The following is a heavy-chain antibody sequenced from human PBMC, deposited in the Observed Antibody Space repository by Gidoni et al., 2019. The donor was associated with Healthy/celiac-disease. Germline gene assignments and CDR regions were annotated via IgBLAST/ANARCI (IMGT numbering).Heavy chain of an antibody. J-gene: IGHJ6*02. D-gene: IGHD3-10*01. CDR2: INHSGST. CDR1: TGSFSGYY. Sequence: QVQLQQWGAGLLKPSETLSLTCAVYTGSFSGYYWRWIRQPPGKGLEWIGEINHSGSTNYNPSLKSRVTISVDTSKNQFSLKLSSVTAADTAVYYCASLAPGYTLYGRGGYYYYGMDVWGQGTTVTVSS. CDR3: ASLAPGYTLYGRGGYYYYGMDV. V-gene: IGHV4-34*01.